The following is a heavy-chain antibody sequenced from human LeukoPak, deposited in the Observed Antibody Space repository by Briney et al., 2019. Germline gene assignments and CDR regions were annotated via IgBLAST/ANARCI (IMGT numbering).Heavy chain of an antibody. CDR1: GDSISNYY. J-gene: IGHJ5*02. Sequence: SETLSLTCTVSGDSISNYYWSWIRQPPGKGLEWIGYIHNSGNTNYNPSLKSRVTISVDTSKNQFSLKLTSVTAADTAMHYCAKLYSYASSWGQGTLVTVSS. CDR3: AKLYSYASS. CDR2: IHNSGNT. D-gene: IGHD3-16*01. V-gene: IGHV4-59*01.